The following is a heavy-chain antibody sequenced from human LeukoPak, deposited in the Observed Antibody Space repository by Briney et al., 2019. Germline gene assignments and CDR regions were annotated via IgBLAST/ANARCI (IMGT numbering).Heavy chain of an antibody. CDR3: ARADTAINAFDI. Sequence: SETLSLTCTVSGGSISGYYWSWIRQPPGKGLEWIGYIYYSGSTNYNPSLKSRVTISVDTSKNQFSLKLSSVTAADTAVYYCARADTAINAFDIWGQGTMVTVSS. J-gene: IGHJ3*02. V-gene: IGHV4-59*01. CDR1: GGSISGYY. CDR2: IYYSGST. D-gene: IGHD5-18*01.